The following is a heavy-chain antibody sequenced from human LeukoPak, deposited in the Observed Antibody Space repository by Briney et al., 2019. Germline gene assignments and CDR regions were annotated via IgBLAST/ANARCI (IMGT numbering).Heavy chain of an antibody. CDR2: IRGKAYGGTT. J-gene: IGHJ4*02. CDR3: TRDQTPYY. Sequence: GGSLRLSCTASGFTFGDYAMTWVRQAPGKGLEWVGFIRGKAYGGTTEYAASVKGRFTISRDDSKSIAYLQMNSLKTEDTAVYYCTRDQTPYYWGQGTLVTVFS. V-gene: IGHV3-49*04. CDR1: GFTFGDYA.